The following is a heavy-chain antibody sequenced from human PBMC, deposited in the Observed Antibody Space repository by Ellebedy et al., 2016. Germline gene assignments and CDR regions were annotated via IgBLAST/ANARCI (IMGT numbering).Heavy chain of an antibody. CDR1: GFTFSSYA. V-gene: IGHV3-23*01. CDR2: ISGSGGST. Sequence: GGSLRLSXAASGFTFSSYAMSWVRQAPGKGLEWVSAISGSGGSTYYADSVKGRFTISRDNSKNTLYLQMNSLRAEDTAVYYCAKDRDIVVVPGNNWFNPWGQGTLVTVSS. D-gene: IGHD2-2*01. J-gene: IGHJ5*02. CDR3: AKDRDIVVVPGNNWFNP.